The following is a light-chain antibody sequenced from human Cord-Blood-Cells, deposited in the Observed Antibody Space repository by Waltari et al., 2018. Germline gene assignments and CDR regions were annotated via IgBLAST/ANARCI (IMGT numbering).Light chain of an antibody. J-gene: IGLJ2*01. V-gene: IGLV2-23*01. Sequence: QSALTQPASVSGSPGQSITISCTGTSSDVGSYNLVSWYQQHPGKAPKLKLYEGSKRPAGVSNRFSGSKSGTTPSLTCSGLQAEDEADYYCCSYAGSSTVVFGGGTKLTVL. CDR1: SSDVGSYNL. CDR2: EGS. CDR3: CSYAGSSTVV.